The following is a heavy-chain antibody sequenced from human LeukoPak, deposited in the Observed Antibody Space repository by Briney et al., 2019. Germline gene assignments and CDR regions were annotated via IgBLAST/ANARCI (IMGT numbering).Heavy chain of an antibody. J-gene: IGHJ4*02. Sequence: GGSLRLSCTASGFTLSDYHVHWIRQAPDKGLEWLAFIQYDGSMKYYADSVKGQFTVSRDNFKNTVHLQMNSLRAEDTAVYYCAKDPPEGDYTLYFDPWDQGTRVTVSS. CDR3: AKDPPEGDYTLYFDP. D-gene: IGHD4-11*01. CDR1: GFTLSDYH. V-gene: IGHV3-30*02. CDR2: IQYDGSMK.